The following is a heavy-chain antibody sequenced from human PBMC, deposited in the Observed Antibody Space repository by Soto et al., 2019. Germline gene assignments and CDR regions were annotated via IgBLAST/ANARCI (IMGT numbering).Heavy chain of an antibody. V-gene: IGHV4-4*07. CDR3: ARVRIDARTGASGMDV. J-gene: IGHJ6*02. CDR2: IYTSGST. D-gene: IGHD6-6*01. Sequence: SETLSLTCTVSGGSISSYYWSWIRQPAGKGLEWIGRIYTSGSTNYNPSLKSRVTMSVDTSKNQFSLKLSSVTAADTAVYYCARVRIDARTGASGMDVWGQGTTVTVSS. CDR1: GGSISSYY.